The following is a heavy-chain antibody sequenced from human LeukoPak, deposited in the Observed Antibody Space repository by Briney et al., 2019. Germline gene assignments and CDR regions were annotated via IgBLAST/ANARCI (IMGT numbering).Heavy chain of an antibody. CDR1: GFSLSTSGVG. CDR2: IYWDDDN. Sequence: SRPTLGKPTQTLTLACTFSGFSLSTSGVGVGWIRQPPGKALEWLALIYWDDDNRYSPSLKSRLTITKDTSKNQVVLTMTNMDPVDTATYYCAHSSQYYDSSGYSADSWGQGTLVTVSS. D-gene: IGHD3-22*01. CDR3: AHSSQYYDSSGYSADS. J-gene: IGHJ4*02. V-gene: IGHV2-5*02.